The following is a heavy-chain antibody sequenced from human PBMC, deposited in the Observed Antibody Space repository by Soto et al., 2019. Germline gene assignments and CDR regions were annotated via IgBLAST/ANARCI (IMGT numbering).Heavy chain of an antibody. J-gene: IGHJ5*02. CDR3: ARHDYVPHDYGDSWESKNWFDP. V-gene: IGHV4-34*01. Sequence: PSETLSLTCAVYGWSFRGYYWSWICQPPGKGLEWIGEINHSGSTNYNPSLKSRVTISVDTSKNQFSLKLSSVTAADTAVYYCARHDYVPHDYGDSWESKNWFDPWGQGTLVTVSS. D-gene: IGHD4-17*01. CDR1: GWSFRGYY. CDR2: INHSGST.